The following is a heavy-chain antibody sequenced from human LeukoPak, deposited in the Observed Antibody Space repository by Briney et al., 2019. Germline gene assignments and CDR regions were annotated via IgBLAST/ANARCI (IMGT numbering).Heavy chain of an antibody. D-gene: IGHD4-17*01. J-gene: IGHJ4*02. CDR3: AKDRGWQYADYETVAVEH. CDR2: ISVYTGKT. CDR1: GYTFTSYG. V-gene: IGHV1-18*01. Sequence: ASVKVSCKASGYTFTSYGISWVRQAPGQGLEWMGWISVYTGKTYHAQKFQARVTMTTDTSTSTAYMELRSLRSDDTAVYYCAKDRGWQYADYETVAVEHWGQGTLVTVSS.